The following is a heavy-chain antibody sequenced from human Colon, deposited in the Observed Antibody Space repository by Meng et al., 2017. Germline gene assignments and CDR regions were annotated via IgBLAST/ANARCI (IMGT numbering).Heavy chain of an antibody. CDR2: IYRSGST. D-gene: IGHD3-16*01. Sequence: SETLSLTCTVSGYSISSGYCRGWVRQPPGKGLEWAGSIYRSGSTSYNPSLESRVNISIDKSKNKFSLRLISVTAADTAVYYCARDHGGRRNYYGMEVWGQGTAVTVSS. CDR1: GYSISSGYC. J-gene: IGHJ6*02. V-gene: IGHV4-38-2*02. CDR3: ARDHGGRRNYYGMEV.